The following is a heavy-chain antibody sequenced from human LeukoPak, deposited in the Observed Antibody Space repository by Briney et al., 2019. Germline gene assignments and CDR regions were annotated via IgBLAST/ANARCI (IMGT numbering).Heavy chain of an antibody. D-gene: IGHD3-3*01. CDR3: ASPTYYDFWSSYCLGCHGMDV. Sequence: PGGSLRLSCAASGFTFSSYAMHWVRQAPGKGLEWVAVISYDGSNKYYADSVKGRFTISRDNSKNTLYLQMNSLRAEDTAVYYCASPTYYDFWSSYCLGCHGMDVWGQGTTVTVSS. CDR2: ISYDGSNK. V-gene: IGHV3-30*04. J-gene: IGHJ6*02. CDR1: GFTFSSYA.